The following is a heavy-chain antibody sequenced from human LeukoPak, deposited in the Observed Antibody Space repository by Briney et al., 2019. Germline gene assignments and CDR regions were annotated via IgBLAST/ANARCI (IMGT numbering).Heavy chain of an antibody. V-gene: IGHV4-34*01. CDR3: ASRQHDYDSGGFLSRFDY. CDR2: INHSGST. Sequence: PSETLSLTCAVYGGSFSSYYWSWIRQPPGKGLEWIGEINHSGSTNYNPSLKSRVTISVDTSKNQFSLKLSSVTAADTAVYYCASRQHDYDSGGFLSRFDYWGQGTLVTVSS. CDR1: GGSFSSYY. D-gene: IGHD3-22*01. J-gene: IGHJ4*02.